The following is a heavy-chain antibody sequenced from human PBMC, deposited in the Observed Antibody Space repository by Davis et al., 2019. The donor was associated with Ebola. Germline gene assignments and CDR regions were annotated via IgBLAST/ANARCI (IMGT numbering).Heavy chain of an antibody. J-gene: IGHJ4*02. V-gene: IGHV3-53*05. CDR2: IYSGGTTRYA. CDR1: GFTVRSTY. CDR3: ATTQWLREFDN. D-gene: IGHD6-19*01. Sequence: GESLKISCAASGFTVRSTYMSWVRQAPGKGLEWVSVIYSGGTTRYADYADSVRGRFIISRDKSNNTLYLEMNSLRVDDTAVYYCATTQWLREFDNWGQGTLVTVSS.